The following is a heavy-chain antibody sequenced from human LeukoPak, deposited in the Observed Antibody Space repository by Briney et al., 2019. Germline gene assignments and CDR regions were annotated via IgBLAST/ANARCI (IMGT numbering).Heavy chain of an antibody. CDR2: TYYSGTT. Sequence: SETLSLTCAVYGGSFSSYYWSWIRQPPGKGLEWIGYTYYSGTTNYNPSLKSRVTISVDTSKNQFSLKLSSVTAADTAVYYCARGVYIAAAQYGYWGQGTLVTVSS. J-gene: IGHJ4*02. D-gene: IGHD6-13*01. CDR1: GGSFSSYY. CDR3: ARGVYIAAAQYGY. V-gene: IGHV4-59*01.